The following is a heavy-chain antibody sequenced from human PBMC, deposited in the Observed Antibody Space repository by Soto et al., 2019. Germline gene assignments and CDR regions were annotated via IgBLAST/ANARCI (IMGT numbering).Heavy chain of an antibody. D-gene: IGHD6-13*01. CDR2: ISWNSGSI. CDR1: GFTFDDYA. CDR3: AKDVSSRGWYEGNNFDY. Sequence: PGGSLRLSCADSGFTFDDYAMHWVRQAPGKGLEWVSGISWNSGSIGYADSVKGRFTISRDNAKNSLYLQMNSLRAEDTALYYCAKDVSSRGWYEGNNFDYWGQGNLVTVSS. J-gene: IGHJ4*02. V-gene: IGHV3-9*01.